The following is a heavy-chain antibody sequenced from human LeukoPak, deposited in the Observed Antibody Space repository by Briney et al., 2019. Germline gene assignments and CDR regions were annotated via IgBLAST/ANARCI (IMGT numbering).Heavy chain of an antibody. CDR2: ISSFSSYI. CDR1: GFTFGDYA. V-gene: IGHV3-21*01. J-gene: IGHJ6*04. Sequence: GGSLRLSCTASGFTFGDYAMSWVRQAPGKGLEWVSSISSFSSYIYYADSVKGRFTISRDNAKNSLYLQMSSLRAEDTAVYYCARGTRDSSAYYSPPDVRGKGTTVTVSS. D-gene: IGHD3-22*01. CDR3: ARGTRDSSAYYSPPDV.